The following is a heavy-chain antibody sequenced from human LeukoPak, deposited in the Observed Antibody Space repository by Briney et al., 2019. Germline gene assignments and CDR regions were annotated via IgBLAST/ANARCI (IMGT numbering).Heavy chain of an antibody. CDR2: INHSGST. J-gene: IGHJ5*02. CDR1: GGSFSVYY. V-gene: IGHV4-34*01. D-gene: IGHD3-22*01. Sequence: SETLCLTCADYGGSFSVYYRSWVRQTPGKGLEWIWEINHSGSTNYNPSLKSRVTISVDTSKKQFALKLSSVTAADTAVYYCARGHYDSSGYYYVNWFDPWGQGTLVTVSS. CDR3: ARGHYDSSGYYYVNWFDP.